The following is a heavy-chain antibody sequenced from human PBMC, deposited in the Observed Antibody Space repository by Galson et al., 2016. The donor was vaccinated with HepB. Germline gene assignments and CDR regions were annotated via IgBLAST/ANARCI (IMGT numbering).Heavy chain of an antibody. CDR1: GYTLTELS. CDR3: ATAMYYYDSSGFLGFDF. CDR2: FDTEDGET. V-gene: IGHV1-24*01. J-gene: IGHJ4*02. D-gene: IGHD3-22*01. Sequence: SVKVSCKVSGYTLTELSMHWVRQAPGKGLEWMGGFDTEDGETIYAQKFQGRVTMTEDTSTDTAYMELSSLRSEDTAVYYCATAMYYYDSSGFLGFDFWGQGTLVTVSS.